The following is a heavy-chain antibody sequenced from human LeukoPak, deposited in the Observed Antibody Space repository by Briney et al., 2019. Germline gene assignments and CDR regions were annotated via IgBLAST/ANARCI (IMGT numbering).Heavy chain of an antibody. D-gene: IGHD3-3*01. CDR3: ATNPYYDFWSGYFLDY. V-gene: IGHV3-7*03. J-gene: IGHJ4*02. CDR2: IKQDGSER. CDR1: GFTFSTYW. Sequence: GGSLRLSCAASGFTFSTYWMSWVRQAPGKGLEWVANIKQDGSERYYVDSVKGRFTISRDNAKNSLYLQMNSLRAEDTAVYYRATNPYYDFWSGYFLDYWGQGTLVTVSS.